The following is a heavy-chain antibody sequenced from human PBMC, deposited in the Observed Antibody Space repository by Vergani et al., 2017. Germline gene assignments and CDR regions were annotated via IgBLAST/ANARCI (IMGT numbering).Heavy chain of an antibody. CDR1: GGSISSGDYY. Sequence: QVQLQQWGAGLLKPSETLSLTCAVYGGSISSGDYYWSWIRQPPGKGLEWIGYIYYSGSTYYNPSLKSRVTISVDTSKNQFSLKLSSVTAADTAVYYCARGIAAAGRRGSFDYWGQGTLVTVSS. J-gene: IGHJ4*02. V-gene: IGHV4-30-4*08. D-gene: IGHD6-13*01. CDR3: ARGIAAAGRRGSFDY. CDR2: IYYSGST.